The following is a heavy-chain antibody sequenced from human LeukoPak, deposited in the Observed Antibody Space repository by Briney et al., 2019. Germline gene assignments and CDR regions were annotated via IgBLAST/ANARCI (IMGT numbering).Heavy chain of an antibody. Sequence: PSETLSLTCTVSGGSISSGGYYWSWIRQHPGKGLEWIGYIYYSGSTYYNPSLKSRVTISVDTSKNQFSLKLSSVTAADTAVYYCARLLAVAGPGPFDYWGQGTLVTVSS. V-gene: IGHV4-31*03. CDR2: IYYSGST. CDR3: ARLLAVAGPGPFDY. CDR1: GGSISSGGYY. J-gene: IGHJ4*02. D-gene: IGHD6-19*01.